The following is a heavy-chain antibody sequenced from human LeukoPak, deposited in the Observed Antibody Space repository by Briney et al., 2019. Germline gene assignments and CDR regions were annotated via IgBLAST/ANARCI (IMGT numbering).Heavy chain of an antibody. V-gene: IGHV3-30*03. Sequence: GGSLRLSCAASGFSFSSYGMHWVRQAPGKGLEWVAVISYVGNKEYYADSVKGRFTISRDNSMNTVYLQMNSLRPEDTAVYYCARAFLGELSLPLDFWGQGILVTVSS. D-gene: IGHD3-16*02. CDR1: GFSFSSYG. CDR2: ISYVGNKE. CDR3: ARAFLGELSLPLDF. J-gene: IGHJ4*02.